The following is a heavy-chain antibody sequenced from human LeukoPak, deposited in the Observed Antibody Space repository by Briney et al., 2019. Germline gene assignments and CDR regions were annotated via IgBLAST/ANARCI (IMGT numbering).Heavy chain of an antibody. CDR3: ARFVGSSWLAFDI. D-gene: IGHD6-13*01. J-gene: IGHJ3*02. CDR1: GGSISSYY. Sequence: SETLSLTCTVSGGSISSYYWSWIRQPPGKGLECIGYIHYSGSTNYNPSLKSRVTISKDTSKNQFSLELNSVTAADTALYYCARFVGSSWLAFDIWGQGTMVTVSS. CDR2: IHYSGST. V-gene: IGHV4-59*01.